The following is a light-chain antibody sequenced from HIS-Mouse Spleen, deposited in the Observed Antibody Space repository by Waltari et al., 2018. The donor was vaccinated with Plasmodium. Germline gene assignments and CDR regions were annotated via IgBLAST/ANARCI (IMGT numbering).Light chain of an antibody. V-gene: IGLV2-23*03. J-gene: IGLJ2*01. CDR3: CSYAGSSTFVV. CDR1: SSDFGRYNL. Sequence: QSALTQPASVSGSPGQSITISCTGTSSDFGRYNLVSWYQQHPGKAPNLMIYEGSKRPSGVSNRFSGSKSGNTASLTISGLQAEDEADYYCCSYAGSSTFVVFGGGTKLTVL. CDR2: EGS.